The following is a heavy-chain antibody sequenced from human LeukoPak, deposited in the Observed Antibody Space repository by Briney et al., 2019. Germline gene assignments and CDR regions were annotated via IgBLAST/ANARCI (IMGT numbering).Heavy chain of an antibody. CDR2: IYYSGST. J-gene: IGHJ6*03. CDR3: ARGCRIAARPVLYYYMDV. D-gene: IGHD6-6*01. V-gene: IGHV4-31*03. Sequence: SETLSLTCTVSGGSISSGNYYRTWVRQHPGKGLEWIGYIYYSGSTYYNPSLKSRVAISIATSKNQFSLNVTSVTAADAAVYYCARGCRIAARPVLYYYMDVWGKGTTVTVSS. CDR1: GGSISSGNYY.